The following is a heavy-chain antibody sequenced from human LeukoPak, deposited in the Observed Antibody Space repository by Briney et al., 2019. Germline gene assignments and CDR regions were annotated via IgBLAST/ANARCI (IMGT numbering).Heavy chain of an antibody. V-gene: IGHV6-1*01. J-gene: IGHJ4*02. Sequence: SQTLSLTCAISGDSVSSNSVAWNWIRQSPSRGLEWLGRTYYRSKWFNDYAVSVKSRITINPDTSKNQFSLQLSSVTAADTAVYYCARVNYYDSSGYFVRGTYYFDYWGQGTLVTVSS. CDR3: ARVNYYDSSGYFVRGTYYFDY. CDR1: GDSVSSNSVA. D-gene: IGHD3-22*01. CDR2: TYYRSKWFN.